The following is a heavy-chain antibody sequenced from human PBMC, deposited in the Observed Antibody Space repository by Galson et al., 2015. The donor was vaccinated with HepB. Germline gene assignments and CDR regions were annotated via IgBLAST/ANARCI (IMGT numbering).Heavy chain of an antibody. CDR2: IKSKTDGGTT. D-gene: IGHD2/OR15-2a*01. Sequence: SLRLSCAASGFTFSNAWMSWVRQAPGKGLEWVGRIKSKTDGGTTDYAAPVKGRFTISRDDSKNTLYLQMNSLKTEDTAVYYCTTTPLLSVTGYYYYYGMDVWGQGTTVTVSS. J-gene: IGHJ6*02. CDR1: GFTFSNAW. CDR3: TTTPLLSVTGYYYYYGMDV. V-gene: IGHV3-15*01.